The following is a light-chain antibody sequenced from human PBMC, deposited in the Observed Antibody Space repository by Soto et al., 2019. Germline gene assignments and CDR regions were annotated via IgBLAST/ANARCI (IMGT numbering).Light chain of an antibody. CDR3: QSYDSSLSGWV. Sequence: QSVLTQPPSVSGAPGQRVTISCTESSSNIGTGYDVHWYQQLPGTAPKLLIYGNSNRPSGVPDRFSGSKSGTSASLAITGLQAEDEADYYYQSYDSSLSGWVFGGGTKLTVL. V-gene: IGLV1-40*01. CDR1: SSNIGTGYD. CDR2: GNS. J-gene: IGLJ3*02.